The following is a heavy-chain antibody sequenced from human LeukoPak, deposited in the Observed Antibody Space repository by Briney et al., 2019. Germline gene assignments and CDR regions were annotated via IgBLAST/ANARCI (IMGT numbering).Heavy chain of an antibody. CDR2: INTNTGNP. D-gene: IGHD6-19*01. J-gene: IGHJ5*02. CDR1: GGTFSSYA. CDR3: ARDRRIAVAGTYNWFDP. V-gene: IGHV7-4-1*02. Sequence: ASVKVSCKASGGTFSSYAISWVRQAPGQGLEWMGWINTNTGNPTYAQGFTGRFVFSLDTSVSTAYLQISSLKAEDTAVYYCARDRRIAVAGTYNWFDPWGQGTLVTVSS.